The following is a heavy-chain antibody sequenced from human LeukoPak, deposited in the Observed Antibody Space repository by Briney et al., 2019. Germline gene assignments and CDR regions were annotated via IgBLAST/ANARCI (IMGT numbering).Heavy chain of an antibody. J-gene: IGHJ6*03. CDR3: ARSEGWDSSGWSSRAYYYYYMDV. CDR2: IIPIFGTA. CDR1: GYTFTSYD. D-gene: IGHD6-19*01. Sequence: SVKVSCKASGYTFTSYDINWVRQATGQGLEWMGWIIPIFGTANYAQKFQGRVTITTDESTSTAYMELSSLRSEDTAVYYCARSEGWDSSGWSSRAYYYYYMDVWGKGTTVTVSS. V-gene: IGHV1-69*05.